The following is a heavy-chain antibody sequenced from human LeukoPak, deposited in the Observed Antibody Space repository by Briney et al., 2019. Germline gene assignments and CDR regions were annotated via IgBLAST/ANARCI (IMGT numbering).Heavy chain of an antibody. V-gene: IGHV3-21*01. J-gene: IGHJ6*02. D-gene: IGHD3-22*01. CDR3: ARDVYDSSGYYYVNYYYYGMDV. CDR1: GFTFSSYS. CDR2: ISSSSSYI. Sequence: PGGSLRLSCAASGFTFSSYSMNWVRQAPGKGLEWVSSISSSSSYIYYADSVKGRFTISRDNAKNSLYLQMNSLRAEDTAVYYCARDVYDSSGYYYVNYYYYGMDVWGQGTTVTVSS.